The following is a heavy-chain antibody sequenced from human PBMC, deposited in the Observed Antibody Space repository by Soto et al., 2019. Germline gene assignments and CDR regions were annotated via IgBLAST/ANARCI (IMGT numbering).Heavy chain of an antibody. J-gene: IGHJ6*03. CDR2: ISSSSSTI. D-gene: IGHD6-13*01. CDR3: ARATPEIARDPKKLYSYYMDV. V-gene: IGHV3-48*01. CDR1: GFTFSSYS. Sequence: PGGSLRLSCAASGFTFSSYSMNWVRQAPGKGLEWVSYISSSSSTIYYADSVKGRFTISRDNAKNSLYLQMNSLRAEDTAVYYCARATPEIARDPKKLYSYYMDVWGKGTTVTVSS.